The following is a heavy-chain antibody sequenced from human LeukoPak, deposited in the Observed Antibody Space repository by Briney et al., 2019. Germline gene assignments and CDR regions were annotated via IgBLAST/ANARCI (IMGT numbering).Heavy chain of an antibody. CDR2: IYSGGST. CDR1: GFTVSSNY. D-gene: IGHD4-17*01. J-gene: IGHJ3*02. V-gene: IGHV3-53*01. Sequence: PGGSLRLSCAASGFTVSSNYMSWVRQAPGKGLEWVSVIYSGGSTYYADSVKGRFTISRDNSKNTLYLQMNSLRAEDTAVYYCARGRDYGDYVYAFDIWGQGTMVTVSS. CDR3: ARGRDYGDYVYAFDI.